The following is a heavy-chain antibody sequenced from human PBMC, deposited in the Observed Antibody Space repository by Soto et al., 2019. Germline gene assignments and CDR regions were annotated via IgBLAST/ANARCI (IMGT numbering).Heavy chain of an antibody. CDR2: IYYSGST. J-gene: IGHJ5*02. CDR1: GGSISSYY. Sequence: SETLSLTCTVSGGSISSYYWSWIRQPPGKGLEWIGYIYYSGSTNYNPSLKSRVTISVDTSKNQFSLKLSSVTAADTAVYYCARVGLYDILTGYYTTRTDNWFDPWGQGTLVTVSS. D-gene: IGHD3-9*01. CDR3: ARVGLYDILTGYYTTRTDNWFDP. V-gene: IGHV4-59*01.